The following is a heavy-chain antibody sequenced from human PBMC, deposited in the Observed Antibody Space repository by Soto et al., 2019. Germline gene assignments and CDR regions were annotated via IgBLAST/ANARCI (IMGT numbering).Heavy chain of an antibody. CDR2: IIPIFGTA. CDR3: ARGRGIAAAGKGHWFDP. J-gene: IGHJ5*02. D-gene: IGHD6-13*01. Sequence: VASVKVSCKASGGTFSSYAISWVRQAPGQGLEWMGGIIPIFGTANYAQKFQGRVTITADESTSTAYMELSSLRSEDTAVYYCARGRGIAAAGKGHWFDPWGQGTLVTVSS. V-gene: IGHV1-69*13. CDR1: GGTFSSYA.